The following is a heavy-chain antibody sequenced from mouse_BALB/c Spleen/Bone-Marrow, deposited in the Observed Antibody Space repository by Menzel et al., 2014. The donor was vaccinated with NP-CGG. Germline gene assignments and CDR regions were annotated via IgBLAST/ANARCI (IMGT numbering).Heavy chain of an antibody. Sequence: EESGPGLVKPSQSLSLTCSVTGYSITSGYYWHWIRQFPGNKLEWMGYISYDGSNNYNPSLKNRISITRDTSKNQFFLKLNSVTTEDTATYYCARGGYGFPFDYWGQGTTLTVSS. CDR3: ARGGYGFPFDY. V-gene: IGHV3-6*02. D-gene: IGHD2-10*02. J-gene: IGHJ2*01. CDR2: ISYDGSN. CDR1: GYSITSGYY.